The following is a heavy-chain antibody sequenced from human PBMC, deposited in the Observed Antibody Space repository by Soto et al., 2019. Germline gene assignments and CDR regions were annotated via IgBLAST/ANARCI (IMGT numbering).Heavy chain of an antibody. CDR2: ISSSSSTI. D-gene: IGHD4-17*01. CDR3: ARDLNYGLFDY. CDR1: GFTFSSYS. J-gene: IGHJ4*02. Sequence: GGSLRLSCAASGFTFSSYSMNWVRQAPGKGLEWVSYISSSSSTIYYADNVKGQITISRDNAKNSLYLQMNSLRAEDTAVYYCARDLNYGLFDYWGQGT. V-gene: IGHV3-48*01.